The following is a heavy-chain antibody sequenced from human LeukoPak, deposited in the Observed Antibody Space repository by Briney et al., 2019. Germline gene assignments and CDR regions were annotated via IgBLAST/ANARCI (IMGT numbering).Heavy chain of an antibody. CDR2: TIPIFGTA. V-gene: IGHV1-69*05. CDR3: ARVVPPFTFDCSSTSCYLDP. D-gene: IGHD2-2*01. CDR1: GGTFTTYA. Sequence: ASVKVSCSASGGTFTTYAISWVRQAPGQGREWMGGTIPIFGTANYAQKFQGRVTITTDESTSTAYMELSSLRSEDTAVYYCARVVPPFTFDCSSTSCYLDPWGQGTLVTVSS. J-gene: IGHJ5*02.